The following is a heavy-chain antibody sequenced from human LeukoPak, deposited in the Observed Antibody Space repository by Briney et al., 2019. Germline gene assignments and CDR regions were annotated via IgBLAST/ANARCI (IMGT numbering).Heavy chain of an antibody. D-gene: IGHD4-23*01. CDR2: INHSGST. V-gene: IGHV4-34*01. J-gene: IGHJ3*02. CDR1: GGSFSGYY. CDR3: ARAAVVLDAFDI. Sequence: PSETLSLTCAVYGGSFSGYYWSWIRQPPGKGLEWIGEINHSGSTNYNPSLKSRVTISVDTSKNQFSLKLSSVTAADTAVYYCARAAVVLDAFDIWGQGTMVTVSS.